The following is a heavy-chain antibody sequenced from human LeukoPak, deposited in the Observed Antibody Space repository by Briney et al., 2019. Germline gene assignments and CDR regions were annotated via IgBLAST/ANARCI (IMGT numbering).Heavy chain of an antibody. Sequence: KTGGSLRLSCAASGFTSSSYSMNWVRQAPGKGLEWVSSISSSSSYIYYADSVKGRFTISRDNAKNSLYLQMNSLRAEDTAVYYCARHGVYYGMDVWGQGTTVTVSS. J-gene: IGHJ6*02. V-gene: IGHV3-21*01. CDR2: ISSSSSYI. CDR1: GFTSSSYS. CDR3: ARHGVYYGMDV. D-gene: IGHD3-10*01.